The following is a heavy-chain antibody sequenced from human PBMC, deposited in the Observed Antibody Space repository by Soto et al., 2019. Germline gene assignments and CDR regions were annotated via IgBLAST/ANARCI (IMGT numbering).Heavy chain of an antibody. D-gene: IGHD3-10*01. J-gene: IGHJ4*02. V-gene: IGHV4-34*01. CDR2: INHSGST. CDR3: ARSGHLFDY. Sequence: QVQLQQWGAGLLKPSETLSLTCVVYGGFFSDYYWSWIRQPPGKGLEWIGEINHSGSTNYNPSLKSRITISVDTSKNQFSLKLSSVTAADTAVYYCARSGHLFDYWGQGTLVTVSS. CDR1: GGFFSDYY.